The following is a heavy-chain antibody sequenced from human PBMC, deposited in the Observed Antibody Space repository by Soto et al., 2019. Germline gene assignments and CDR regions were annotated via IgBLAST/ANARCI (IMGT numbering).Heavy chain of an antibody. V-gene: IGHV4-31*03. D-gene: IGHD1-26*01. J-gene: IGHJ4*02. CDR2: IYYSGST. CDR1: GGSISSGGYY. Sequence: PSETLSLTCTVSGGSISSGGYYWSWIRQHPGKGLEWIGYIYYSGSTYYNPSLKSRVTISVDTSKNQFSLKLSSVTAADTAVYYCARDSGATHHFDYWGQGTLVTVS. CDR3: ARDSGATHHFDY.